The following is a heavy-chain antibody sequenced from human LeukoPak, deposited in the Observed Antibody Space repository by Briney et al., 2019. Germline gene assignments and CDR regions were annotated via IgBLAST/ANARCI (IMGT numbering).Heavy chain of an antibody. Sequence: KPGGSLRLSCAASGFTFSGYAMSWVRQAPGKGLEWVSAISDSGGSTYDADSVKGRFTISRDNSKNTLYLQMNSLRAEDTAVYYCAKDTSIGRYCTNGVCSPFDYWGQGTLVTVSS. J-gene: IGHJ4*02. CDR3: AKDTSIGRYCTNGVCSPFDY. V-gene: IGHV3-23*01. CDR2: ISDSGGST. D-gene: IGHD2-8*01. CDR1: GFTFSGYA.